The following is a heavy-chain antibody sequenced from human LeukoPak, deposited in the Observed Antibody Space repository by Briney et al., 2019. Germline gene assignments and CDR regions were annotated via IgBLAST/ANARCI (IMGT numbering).Heavy chain of an antibody. CDR1: GFTFSSFP. D-gene: IGHD1-26*01. CDR3: AKKGATTKDFDS. J-gene: IGHJ4*02. Sequence: PGGSLRLSCAASGFTFSSFPMTWVRQAPGKGREWASVINDSGDNTYYADSVKGRFTISRDNSRNTLYLQMNSLRAEDTAVYYCAKKGATTKDFDSWGQGTLVTVSS. CDR2: INDSGDNT. V-gene: IGHV3-23*01.